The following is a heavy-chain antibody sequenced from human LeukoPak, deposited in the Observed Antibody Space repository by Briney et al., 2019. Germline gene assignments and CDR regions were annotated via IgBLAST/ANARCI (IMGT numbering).Heavy chain of an antibody. CDR3: ARDRDWSFDY. J-gene: IGHJ4*02. CDR1: GFSFSSYG. Sequence: GGSLRLSCEASGFSFSSYGMNWVRQAPGKGLEWVSYISSSTTTKDYADSVRGRFTISRDNAKNSLYLQMNSLRDEDTAVYYCARDRDWSFDYWGQGTLVTVSS. D-gene: IGHD3/OR15-3a*01. V-gene: IGHV3-48*02. CDR2: ISSSTTTK.